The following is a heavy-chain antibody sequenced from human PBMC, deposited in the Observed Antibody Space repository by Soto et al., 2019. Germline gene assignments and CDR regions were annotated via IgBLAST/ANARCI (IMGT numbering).Heavy chain of an antibody. V-gene: IGHV4-61*01. D-gene: IGHD4-4*01. J-gene: IGHJ4*02. CDR2: IYHSGST. CDR1: GGSVISGSYY. CDR3: ATVSLQLTTMDY. Sequence: PSETLSLTCTVSGGSVISGSYYWNWIRQPPGKGLEWIGSIYHSGSTDYNPSLKSRVAISVDTSQNQFSLKLGSVTAADTAVYYCATVSLQLTTMDYWGQGALVTVSS.